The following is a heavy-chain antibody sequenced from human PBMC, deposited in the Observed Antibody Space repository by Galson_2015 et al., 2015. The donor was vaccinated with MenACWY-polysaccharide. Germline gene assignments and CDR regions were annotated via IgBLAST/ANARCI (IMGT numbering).Heavy chain of an antibody. Sequence: PALVKPTQTLTLTCTFSGFSLSTSGAGVGWIRQPPGKALEWLALIYWDDDKRYSPSLKSRLTITKDTSKNQVVLTMTNMDPVDTATYYCAHRTGTTGYYYYGMDVWGRGTTVTVSS. D-gene: IGHD1-7*01. CDR3: AHRTGTTGYYYYGMDV. V-gene: IGHV2-5*02. CDR1: GFSLSTSGAG. CDR2: IYWDDDK. J-gene: IGHJ6*02.